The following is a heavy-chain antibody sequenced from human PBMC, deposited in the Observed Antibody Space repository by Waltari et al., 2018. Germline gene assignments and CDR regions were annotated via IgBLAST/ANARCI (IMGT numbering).Heavy chain of an antibody. V-gene: IGHV1-69*04. D-gene: IGHD3-10*01. CDR2: IIPIVGTA. Sequence: QVQLVQSGAEVKKPGSSVKVSCKASGGTFSSYAISWVRQAPGQGLEWMGRIIPIVGTANYAQKFQGRVTITADKSTSTAYMELSSLRSEDTAVYYCVAETRGLGVIFGAFDIWGQGTMVTVSS. CDR1: GGTFSSYA. CDR3: VAETRGLGVIFGAFDI. J-gene: IGHJ3*02.